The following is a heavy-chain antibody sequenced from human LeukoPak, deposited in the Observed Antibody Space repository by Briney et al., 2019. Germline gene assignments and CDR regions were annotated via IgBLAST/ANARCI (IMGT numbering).Heavy chain of an antibody. CDR1: GGSISSSSYY. D-gene: IGHD4-23*01. J-gene: IGHJ4*02. CDR3: ARQDGGNFESNY. CDR2: IYYSGST. V-gene: IGHV4-39*01. Sequence: SETLSLTCTVSGGSISSSSYYWGWIRQPPGKGLEWIGSIYYSGSTYYNPSLKSRVTISVDTSKNQFSLKLSSVTAAGTAVYYCARQDGGNFESNYWGQGTLVTVSS.